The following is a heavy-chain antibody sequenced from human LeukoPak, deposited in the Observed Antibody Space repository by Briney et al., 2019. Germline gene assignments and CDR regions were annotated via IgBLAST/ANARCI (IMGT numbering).Heavy chain of an antibody. CDR2: ISLSGSTI. D-gene: IGHD4-17*01. CDR1: GFTFSSYE. V-gene: IGHV3-48*03. CDR3: ARDLGGYGDYGTNFDY. J-gene: IGHJ4*02. Sequence: GGSLRLSCAASGFTFSSYEMNWVRQAPGKGLERVSYISLSGSTIYCADSVKGRFTISRDNAQKSLYLQMNSLRAEDTAVYYCARDLGGYGDYGTNFDYWGQGTLVTVSS.